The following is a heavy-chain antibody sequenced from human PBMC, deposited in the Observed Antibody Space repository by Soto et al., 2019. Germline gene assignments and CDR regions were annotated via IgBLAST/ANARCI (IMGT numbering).Heavy chain of an antibody. D-gene: IGHD1-26*01. CDR2: INAGNGNT. CDR1: GYTFTSYA. CDR3: AREESYDDNWFDP. V-gene: IGHV1-3*05. J-gene: IGHJ5*02. Sequence: QVQLVQSGAEEKKPGASVKVSCKASGYTFTSYAMHWVRQAPGQRLEWMGWINAGNGNTKYSQKFQGRVTITRDTSESTAYMELSSLRSEDTAVYYCAREESYDDNWFDPWGQGTLVTVSS.